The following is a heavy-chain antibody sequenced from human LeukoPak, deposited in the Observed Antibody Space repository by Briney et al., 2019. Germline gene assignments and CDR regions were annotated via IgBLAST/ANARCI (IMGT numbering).Heavy chain of an antibody. CDR1: GGSISSGSYY. V-gene: IGHV4-61*02. J-gene: IGHJ3*02. CDR2: IYTSGST. CDR3: ARDNQWLNAFDI. Sequence: SETLSLTCTVSGGSISSGSYYWSWIRQPAGKGLEWIGRIYTSGSTNYNPSLKSRVTISVDTSRNRFSLKLSSVTAADTAMYYCARDNQWLNAFDIWGQGTMVTVSS. D-gene: IGHD3-22*01.